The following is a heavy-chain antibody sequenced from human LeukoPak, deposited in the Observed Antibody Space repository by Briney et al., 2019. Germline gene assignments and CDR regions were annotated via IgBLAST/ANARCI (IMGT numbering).Heavy chain of an antibody. CDR3: ARDDQGN. D-gene: IGHD2-2*01. V-gene: IGHV4-39*07. J-gene: IGHJ4*02. CDR1: GGSISSSSYY. Sequence: SETLSLTCTVSGGSISSSSYYWGWIRQPPGKGLEWIGSIYYSGSTYYNPSLKSRVTISVDTSKNQFSLKLSSVTAADTAVYYCARDDQGNWGQGTLVTVSS. CDR2: IYYSGST.